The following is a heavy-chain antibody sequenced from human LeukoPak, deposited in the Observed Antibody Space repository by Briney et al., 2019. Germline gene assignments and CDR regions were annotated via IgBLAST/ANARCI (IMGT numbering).Heavy chain of an antibody. Sequence: RGSPRLSCAASGFTFSNAWMSWVCQAPGKGLEWVGRIKSKTDGGTTDYTALVKGRFTISRDDSKNTLYLQMNSLKTEDTAVYYCTTGKVRGSWGQGTLVTVSS. CDR1: GFTFSNAW. CDR3: TTGKVRGS. CDR2: IKSKTDGGTT. J-gene: IGHJ4*02. V-gene: IGHV3-15*01. D-gene: IGHD3-10*01.